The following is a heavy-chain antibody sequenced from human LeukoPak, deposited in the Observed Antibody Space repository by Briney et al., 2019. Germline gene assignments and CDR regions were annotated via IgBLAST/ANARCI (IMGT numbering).Heavy chain of an antibody. D-gene: IGHD7-27*01. CDR2: INPNSGGT. J-gene: IGHJ4*02. CDR1: GYTFTSYD. CDR3: ARGNWGWNYFDY. V-gene: IGHV1-2*02. Sequence: GASVKVSCKASGYTFTSYDINWVRQAPGQGLEWMGWINPNSGGTNYAQKFQGRVTMTRDTSISTAYMELSRLRSDDTAVYYCARGNWGWNYFDYWGQGTLVTVSS.